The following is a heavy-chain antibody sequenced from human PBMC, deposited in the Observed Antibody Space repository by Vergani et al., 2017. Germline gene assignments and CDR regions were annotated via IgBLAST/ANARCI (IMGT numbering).Heavy chain of an antibody. J-gene: IGHJ6*02. Sequence: QMQLVQSGPEVKKPGTSVKVSCKASGFTFTSSAVQWVRQARGQRLEWIGWIVVGSGNTNYAQKFQERVTITRDMSTSTAYMELSSLRSEDTAVYYCAADLLQKGHDYCYYGMDVWGQGTTVTVSS. D-gene: IGHD5-24*01. CDR1: GFTFTSSA. V-gene: IGHV1-58*01. CDR2: IVVGSGNT. CDR3: AADLLQKGHDYCYYGMDV.